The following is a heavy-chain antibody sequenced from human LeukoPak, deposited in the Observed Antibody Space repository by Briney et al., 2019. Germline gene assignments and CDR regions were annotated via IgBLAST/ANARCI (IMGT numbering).Heavy chain of an antibody. J-gene: IGHJ3*02. CDR1: GGSISSYY. CDR2: IYTSGST. V-gene: IGHV4-4*08. Sequence: SETLSLTCTVSGGSISSYYWSWIRQPPGKGLEWIGRIYTSGSTNYNPSLKSRVTISVDTSKNQFSLKLSSVTAADTAVYYCARVDSSSDAFDIWGQGTMVTVSS. CDR3: ARVDSSSDAFDI. D-gene: IGHD6-6*01.